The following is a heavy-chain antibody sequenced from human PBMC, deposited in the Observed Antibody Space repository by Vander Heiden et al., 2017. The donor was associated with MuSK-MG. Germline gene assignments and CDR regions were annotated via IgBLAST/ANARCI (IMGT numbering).Heavy chain of an antibody. D-gene: IGHD5-12*01. V-gene: IGHV4-30-2*01. CDR2: IYHSGST. CDR1: GGSISSGGYS. Sequence: QLQLQESGSGLVKPSQTLSLTCAVSGGSISSGGYSWSWIRQPPGKGLEWIGYIYHSGSTYYNPALKSRVTISVDRSKKKFSLKLRSVTAADTAVYYFARGEMANSKFDYWGQGTMVTVFS. CDR3: ARGEMANSKFDY. J-gene: IGHJ4*02.